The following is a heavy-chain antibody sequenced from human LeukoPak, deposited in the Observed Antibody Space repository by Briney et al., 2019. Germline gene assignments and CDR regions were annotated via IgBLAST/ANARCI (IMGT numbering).Heavy chain of an antibody. CDR1: GFTFSTCW. V-gene: IGHV3-74*01. J-gene: IGHJ5*02. CDR2: ISGDGSTT. Sequence: GGSLRLSCAASGFTFSTCWMHWVRQAPGEGLVWVSRISGDGSTTNYADSVKGRFTISRDNAKNTLYLQMNSLRAEDTAVYYCTRRVDTTRWYDPWGQGTLVTVSS. CDR3: TRRVDTTRWYDP. D-gene: IGHD2-15*01.